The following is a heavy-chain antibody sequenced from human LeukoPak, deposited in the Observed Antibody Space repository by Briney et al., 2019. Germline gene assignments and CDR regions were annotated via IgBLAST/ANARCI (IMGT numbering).Heavy chain of an antibody. J-gene: IGHJ6*04. D-gene: IGHD3-10*02. V-gene: IGHV3-74*01. Sequence: GGSLRLSCEASGFTFSNYWMHWVRQAPGKGLVWVSRINSDGSSTTYADSVKGRFTISRDNAKNTLYLQMNSLRAEDTAVYYCAELGITMIGGVWGKGTTVTISS. CDR3: AELGITMIGGV. CDR1: GFTFSNYW. CDR2: INSDGSST.